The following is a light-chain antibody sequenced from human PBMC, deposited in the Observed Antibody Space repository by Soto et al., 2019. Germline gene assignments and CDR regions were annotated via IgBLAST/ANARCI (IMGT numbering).Light chain of an antibody. CDR1: QSVSSNF. V-gene: IGKV3-20*01. J-gene: IGKJ3*01. CDR2: GAS. CDR3: QQYGDSLFN. Sequence: EIVLTQSPGTLSLSPGERATLSCRASQSVSSNFLAWYQHKPGQAPRLLIYGASSRATGIPDRFSGSGSGTDFTLTISRLAPEDFAVFYWQQYGDSLFNFGPGNKVDIK.